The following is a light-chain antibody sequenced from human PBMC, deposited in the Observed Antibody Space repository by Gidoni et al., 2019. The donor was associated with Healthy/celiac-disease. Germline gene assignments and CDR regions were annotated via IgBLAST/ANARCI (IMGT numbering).Light chain of an antibody. CDR3: VLYMGSGIVV. V-gene: IGLV8-61*01. J-gene: IGLJ2*01. CDR1: SSSVSTSYY. Sequence: TVVTQEPSFSVSPGETVTLTCGLSSSSVSTSYYPSWYQQTPVQAPRTLSYRTNSRSSGVPDRFSGSILGNKAALPITGAQADDEAYYYCVLYMGSGIVVFGGGTKLTVL. CDR2: RTN.